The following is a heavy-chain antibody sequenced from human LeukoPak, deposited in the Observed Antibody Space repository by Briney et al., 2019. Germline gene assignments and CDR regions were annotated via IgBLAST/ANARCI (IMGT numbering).Heavy chain of an antibody. D-gene: IGHD6-13*01. V-gene: IGHV1-69*13. CDR3: ATSPDPYSSSWYIRYFDY. J-gene: IGHJ4*02. CDR1: GYTFTGYY. Sequence: SVKVSCKASGYTFTGYYMHWVRQAPGQGLEWMGGIIPLYGTVSNAQKFQGRVTITADESTSSAYMELSSLRSEDTAVYYCATSPDPYSSSWYIRYFDYWGQGTLVTVSS. CDR2: IIPLYGTV.